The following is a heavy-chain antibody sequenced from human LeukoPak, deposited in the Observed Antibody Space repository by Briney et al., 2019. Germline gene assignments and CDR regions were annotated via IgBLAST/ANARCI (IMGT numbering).Heavy chain of an antibody. CDR3: ARVRSDYGDFGNY. CDR2: ISVHTGNT. CDR1: GYSFTSYG. D-gene: IGHD4-17*01. V-gene: IGHV1-18*04. J-gene: IGHJ4*02. Sequence: ASVKVSCKASGYSFTSYGISWVRQAPGQGLEWMGRISVHTGNTNYAQKLQGRVTMTTDTSTSTAYMEPRSLRSDDTAVYYCARVRSDYGDFGNYWGQGTLVTVSS.